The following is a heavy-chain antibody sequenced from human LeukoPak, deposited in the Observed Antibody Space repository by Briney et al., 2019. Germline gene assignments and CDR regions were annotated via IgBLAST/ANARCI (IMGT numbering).Heavy chain of an antibody. J-gene: IGHJ4*02. V-gene: IGHV4-34*01. CDR1: GGSFSGYY. CDR2: INHSGST. CDR3: ARLDYDILTGYFVFGN. Sequence: SETLSLTCAVYGGSFSGYYWSWIRQPPGKGLEWIGEINHSGSTNYNPSLKSRVTISVDTSKNQFSLKLSSVTAADTAVYYCARLDYDILTGYFVFGNWGQGTLVTVSS. D-gene: IGHD3-9*01.